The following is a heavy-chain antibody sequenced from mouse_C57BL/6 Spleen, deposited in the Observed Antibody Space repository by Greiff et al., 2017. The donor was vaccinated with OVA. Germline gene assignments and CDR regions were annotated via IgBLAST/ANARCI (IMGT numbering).Heavy chain of an antibody. D-gene: IGHD1-1*01. Sequence: VQLQQPGAELVRPGSSVKLSCKASGYTFTSYWMHWVKQRPIQGLEWIGNIDPSDSETHYNQKFKDKATLTVDKSSSTAYMQLSSLTSEDSAVYYCAIGSSYVGYFDVWGTGTTVTVSS. CDR1: GYTFTSYW. J-gene: IGHJ1*03. V-gene: IGHV1-52*01. CDR3: AIGSSYVGYFDV. CDR2: IDPSDSET.